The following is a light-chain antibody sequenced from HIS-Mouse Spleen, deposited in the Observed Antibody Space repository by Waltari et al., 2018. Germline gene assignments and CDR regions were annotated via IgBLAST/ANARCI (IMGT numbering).Light chain of an antibody. CDR3: YSTDSSGNHRV. CDR1: ALPKKY. V-gene: IGLV3-10*01. J-gene: IGLJ2*01. Sequence: SYELTQPPSVSVSPGQTARITCSGDALPKKYAYWYQQKSGQAPVLVIYEESKRPSGIPERVSGSSSGTRATLTISGAQVEDEADYYCYSTDSSGNHRVFGGGTKLTVL. CDR2: EES.